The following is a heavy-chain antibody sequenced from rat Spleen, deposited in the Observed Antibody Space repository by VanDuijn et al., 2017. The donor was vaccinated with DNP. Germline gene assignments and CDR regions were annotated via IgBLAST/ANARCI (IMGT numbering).Heavy chain of an antibody. CDR1: GFTFNYYW. D-gene: IGHD1-9*01. J-gene: IGHJ2*01. CDR3: TTESTYYGYFDY. V-gene: IGHV5-31*01. Sequence: EVQLVESGGDLVQPGRSLKLSCVASGFTFNYYWMAWVRQVPGKGLEWVASITRGGTTTNYRDSVKGRFTISRDNTKSTLYLQMDSLRSEDTATYYCTTESTYYGYFDYWGQGVMVPVSS. CDR2: ITRGGTTT.